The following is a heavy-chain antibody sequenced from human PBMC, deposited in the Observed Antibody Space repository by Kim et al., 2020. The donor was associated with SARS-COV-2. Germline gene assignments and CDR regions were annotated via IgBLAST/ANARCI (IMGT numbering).Heavy chain of an antibody. Sequence: GGSLRLSCAASGFTFSSYAMSWVRQAPGKGLEWVSTIDGGGGGTENEDSVKGRFTISRDNSKNTLYLQMNSLRAEDTAIYYCAKGDCGSTTCYTTNYWG. J-gene: IGHJ4*01. CDR2: IDGGGGGT. V-gene: IGHV3-23*01. CDR1: GFTFSSYA. D-gene: IGHD2-2*02. CDR3: AKGDCGSTTCYTTNY.